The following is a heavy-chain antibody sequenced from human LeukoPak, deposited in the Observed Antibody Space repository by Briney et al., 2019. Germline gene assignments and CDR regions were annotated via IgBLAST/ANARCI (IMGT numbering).Heavy chain of an antibody. Sequence: PGGSLRLSCAASGFTFSSYSMNWVRQAPGKGLEWVSSISSSSSYIYYADSVKGRFTISRDNAKNSLYLQMNSLRAEDTAVYYCATTSEYSSSPFDYWGQGTLVTVSS. CDR2: ISSSSSYI. V-gene: IGHV3-21*01. CDR1: GFTFSSYS. CDR3: ATTSEYSSSPFDY. D-gene: IGHD6-6*01. J-gene: IGHJ4*02.